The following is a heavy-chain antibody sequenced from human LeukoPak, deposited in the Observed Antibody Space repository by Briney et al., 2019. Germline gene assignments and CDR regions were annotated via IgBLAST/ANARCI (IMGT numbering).Heavy chain of an antibody. Sequence: GASVKVSCKASGGTFSSYAISWVRQAPGQGLEWMGGIIPIFGTANYAQKFQGRVTITTDESTSTAYMELSSLRSEDTAVYYRARLRGSGSYYMYYYDSSGYYYGDWFDPWGQGTLVTVSS. V-gene: IGHV1-69*05. J-gene: IGHJ5*02. CDR2: IIPIFGTA. CDR3: ARLRGSGSYYMYYYDSSGYYYGDWFDP. D-gene: IGHD3-22*01. CDR1: GGTFSSYA.